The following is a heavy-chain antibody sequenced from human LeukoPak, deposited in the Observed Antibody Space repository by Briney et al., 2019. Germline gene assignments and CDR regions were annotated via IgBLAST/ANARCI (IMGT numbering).Heavy chain of an antibody. J-gene: IGHJ3*02. CDR1: GYTFTNYD. D-gene: IGHD4-17*01. CDR3: AGDSTDYGDYVDAFDI. V-gene: IGHV1-18*01. CDR2: ISAYNGNT. Sequence: ASVKVSCKASGYTFTNYDINWVRQATGQGLEWMGWISAYNGNTNYAQKLQGRVTMTTDTSTSTAYMELRSLRSDDTAVYYCAGDSTDYGDYVDAFDIWGQGTMVTVSS.